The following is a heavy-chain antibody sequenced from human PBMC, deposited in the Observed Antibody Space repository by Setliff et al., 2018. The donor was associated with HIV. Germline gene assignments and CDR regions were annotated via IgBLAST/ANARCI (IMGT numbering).Heavy chain of an antibody. D-gene: IGHD1-1*01. Sequence: GGSLRLSCAASGFTFSAYWMSWVRQAPGKGLERVANIKPDGSDKCYVDSVKGRFTISRDNAKNSVYLEMNSLRDEDTALYYCARVYTYTYDYWGQGTLVTAPQ. CDR1: GFTFSAYW. J-gene: IGHJ4*02. CDR2: IKPDGSDK. CDR3: ARVYTYTYDY. V-gene: IGHV3-7*01.